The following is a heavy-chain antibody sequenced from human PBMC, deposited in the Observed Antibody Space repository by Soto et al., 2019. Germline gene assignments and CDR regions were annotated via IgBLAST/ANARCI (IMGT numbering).Heavy chain of an antibody. J-gene: IGHJ5*02. CDR1: GLSISSSNL. CDR2: IYHSGST. Sequence: SETLSLTCAFSGLSISSSNLLIRVRPPPGKGLEWIGEIYHSGSTNYNPSLKSRVTISVDKSKNQFSLKLSSVTAADTAVYYCARVGSSGTPNWFDPWGQGTLVTVSS. D-gene: IGHD6-19*01. CDR3: ARVGSSGTPNWFDP. V-gene: IGHV4-4*02.